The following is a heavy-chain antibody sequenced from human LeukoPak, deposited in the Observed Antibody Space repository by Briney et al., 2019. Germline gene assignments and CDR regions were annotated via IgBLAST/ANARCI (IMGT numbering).Heavy chain of an antibody. CDR1: GGSFSGYY. D-gene: IGHD2-21*02. J-gene: IGHJ1*01. V-gene: IGHV4-34*01. Sequence: SETLSLTCAAYGGSFSGYYWSWIRQPPGKGLEWIGEINHSGSTNYNPSLKSRVTISVDTSKNQFSLKLSSVTAADTAVYYCARSSLVTARGSLFQHWGQGTLVTVSS. CDR2: INHSGST. CDR3: ARSSLVTARGSLFQH.